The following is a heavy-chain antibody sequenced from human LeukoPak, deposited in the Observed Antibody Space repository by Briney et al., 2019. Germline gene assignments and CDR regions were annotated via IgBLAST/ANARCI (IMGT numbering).Heavy chain of an antibody. D-gene: IGHD3-3*01. CDR2: IKQDGSEK. V-gene: IGHV3-7*01. CDR3: ARVAIRFLEWLPNDY. J-gene: IGHJ4*02. Sequence: GGSLRLSCAASGFTFSSYWMSWVRQAPGKGLEWVANIKQDGSEKYYVDSVKGRFTISRDNAKNSLYLQMNSLRAEDTAVYYCARVAIRFLEWLPNDYWGQGTLVTVSS. CDR1: GFTFSSYW.